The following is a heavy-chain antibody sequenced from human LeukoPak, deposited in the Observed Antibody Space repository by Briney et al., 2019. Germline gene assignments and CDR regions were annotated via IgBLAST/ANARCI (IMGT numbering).Heavy chain of an antibody. D-gene: IGHD3-22*01. CDR1: GITFDDYA. Sequence: GRSLRLSCAASGITFDDYAMHWVRQAPGKGLEWVSGINWNSRSMGYADSVKGRFTISRDNAKNSLYLQMNSPRAEDTAFYYCAKAPRSYDTSGYYDYWGQGTLVTVSS. CDR3: AKAPRSYDTSGYYDY. J-gene: IGHJ4*02. CDR2: INWNSRSM. V-gene: IGHV3-9*01.